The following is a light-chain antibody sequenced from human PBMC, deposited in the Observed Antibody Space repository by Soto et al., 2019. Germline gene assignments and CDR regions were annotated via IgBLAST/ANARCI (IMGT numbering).Light chain of an antibody. Sequence: QSVLTQPASVSGSPGQSITISCTRSSSHVGSYDFVSWYQQHPGKAPKVLIYEVTKRPSGVSDRFSGSKSGNTASLTISGLQADDEADYYCCADAGSSRYVVGTGTKVTVL. CDR2: EVT. V-gene: IGLV2-23*02. J-gene: IGLJ1*01. CDR3: CADAGSSRYV. CDR1: SSHVGSYDF.